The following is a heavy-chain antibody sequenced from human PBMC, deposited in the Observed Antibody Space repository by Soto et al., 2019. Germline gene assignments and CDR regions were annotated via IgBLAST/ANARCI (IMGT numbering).Heavy chain of an antibody. Sequence: SATWCLSCAVSGASITSGDYYWSWIRRAPGKGLEWSAYIHHGGGAGYNPSPRSRVSISVDKSKNQFSLRVNSVTAADTAVYYCARTTERGTYSGSGSLTYFDPWCQGLLV. CDR2: IHHGGGA. J-gene: IGHJ5*01. CDR1: GASITSGDYY. V-gene: IGHV4-30-4*01. CDR3: ARTTERGTYSGSGSLTYFDP. D-gene: IGHD3-10*01.